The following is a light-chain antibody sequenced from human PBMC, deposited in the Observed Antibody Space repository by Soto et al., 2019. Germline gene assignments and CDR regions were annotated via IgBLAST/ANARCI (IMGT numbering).Light chain of an antibody. CDR3: QQHYGSPT. CDR1: QSVLYSSNNKNY. CDR2: WAS. V-gene: IGKV4-1*01. Sequence: DIVMTQSPDSLAVSLGERATINCKSSQSVLYSSNNKNYLAWYQQKPGQPPKLLFYWASTRESGVPDRFSGSGSGTDFTLTISSLQAEDVAVYYCQQHYGSPTFGGGTKVEIK. J-gene: IGKJ4*01.